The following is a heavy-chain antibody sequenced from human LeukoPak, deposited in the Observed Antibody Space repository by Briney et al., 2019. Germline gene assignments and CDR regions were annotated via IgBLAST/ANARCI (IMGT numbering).Heavy chain of an antibody. Sequence: ASVKVSCKASGDIFNSYSISWVRQAPGQGLEWMGGIIPIFGSAYYAQKFQGRVTITTDQSTTTAYMELSSLSSEDTAVYYCARVGRSRGSLPNSYYYMDVWGKGTTVTVSS. D-gene: IGHD1-26*01. V-gene: IGHV1-69*05. J-gene: IGHJ6*03. CDR2: IIPIFGSA. CDR3: ARVGRSRGSLPNSYYYMDV. CDR1: GDIFNSYS.